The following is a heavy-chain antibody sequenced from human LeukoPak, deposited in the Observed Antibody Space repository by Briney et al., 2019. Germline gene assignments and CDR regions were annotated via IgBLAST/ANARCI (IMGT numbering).Heavy chain of an antibody. CDR3: AKDRQWLGVFDY. V-gene: IGHV3-23*01. J-gene: IGHJ4*02. CDR2: ISGSGGDT. D-gene: IGHD6-19*01. CDR1: GFTFSNFL. Sequence: PGGSLRLSCAASGFTFSNFLMTWVRQAPGKGPEWVSAISGSGGDTYYADSVKGRFTISRDNSKNTLYLQMNSLRAEDTAVYYCAKDRQWLGVFDYWGQGTLVTVSS.